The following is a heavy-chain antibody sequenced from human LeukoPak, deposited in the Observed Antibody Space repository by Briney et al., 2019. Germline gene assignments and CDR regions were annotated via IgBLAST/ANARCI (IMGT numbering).Heavy chain of an antibody. J-gene: IGHJ4*02. V-gene: IGHV4-38-2*01. Sequence: PSETLSLTCAVSGYSISSGYYWGWIRQPPGKGLEWIGSIYHSGSTYYNPSLKSRVTISVDTSKNQFSLKMNSVTAADTAVYYCALRDGYNYYFDYWGQGTLVTVSS. CDR2: IYHSGST. CDR3: ALRDGYNYYFDY. D-gene: IGHD5-24*01. CDR1: GYSISSGYY.